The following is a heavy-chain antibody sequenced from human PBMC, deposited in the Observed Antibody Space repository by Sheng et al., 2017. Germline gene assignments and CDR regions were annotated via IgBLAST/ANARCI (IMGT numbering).Heavy chain of an antibody. V-gene: IGHV4-30-2*01. Sequence: QLQLQESGSGLVKPSQTLSLTCSVSGDSIDTGGSSWNWIRQPPGKVLEWIGYIYHTGXAFYNPSLKSRVSISVDTVQEAVXPDVDLCDRRGPRPWYYCARGGCSGGSCNSRYYYYLDVLGPRDHGHRLL. D-gene: IGHD2-15*01. CDR2: IYHTGXA. CDR3: ARGGCSGGSCNSRYYYYLDV. J-gene: IGHJ6*03. CDR1: GDSIDTGGSS.